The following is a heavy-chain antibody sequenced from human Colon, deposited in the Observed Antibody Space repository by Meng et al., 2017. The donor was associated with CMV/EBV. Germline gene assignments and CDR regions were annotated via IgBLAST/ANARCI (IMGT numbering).Heavy chain of an antibody. V-gene: IGHV3-33*01. J-gene: IGHJ4*02. CDR1: GFTFGSCG. CDR3: ARDLHRGKYVDY. Sequence: CAGAGFTFGSCGMHWVRQAPGKGLGWVAITGHYETYNNYEDSVKGQFTSSRDNSKNTLYLPLNSLRAEDTAVYYCARDLHRGKYVDYWGPGTLVTVSS. D-gene: IGHD3-10*01. CDR2: TGHYETYN.